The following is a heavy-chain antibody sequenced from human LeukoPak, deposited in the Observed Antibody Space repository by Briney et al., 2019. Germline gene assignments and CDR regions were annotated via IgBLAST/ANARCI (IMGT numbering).Heavy chain of an antibody. CDR2: FDPEDGET. D-gene: IGHD4-4*01. CDR3: ATDHDYSNPYFDY. Sequence: ASVKASCKVSGYTLTELSMHWVRQAPGKGLEWMGGFDPEDGETIYAQKFQGRVTMTEDTSTDTAYMELSSLRSEDTAVYYCATDHDYSNPYFDYWGQGTLVTVSS. CDR1: GYTLTELS. V-gene: IGHV1-24*01. J-gene: IGHJ4*02.